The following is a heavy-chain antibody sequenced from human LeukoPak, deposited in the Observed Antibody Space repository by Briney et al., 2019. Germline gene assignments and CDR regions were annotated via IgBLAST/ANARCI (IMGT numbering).Heavy chain of an antibody. V-gene: IGHV1-18*01. J-gene: IGHJ6*02. CDR2: ISAYNGNT. CDR1: GYTFTSYG. CDR3: ASPSWYSSGWTCYYGMDV. D-gene: IGHD6-19*01. Sequence: ASVKVSCKASGYTFTSYGISWVRQAPGQGLEWMGWISAYNGNTNYAQKLQGRVTMTTDTSTSTAYMELRSLRSDDTAVYYCASPSWYSSGWTCYYGMDVWGQGTTVTVSS.